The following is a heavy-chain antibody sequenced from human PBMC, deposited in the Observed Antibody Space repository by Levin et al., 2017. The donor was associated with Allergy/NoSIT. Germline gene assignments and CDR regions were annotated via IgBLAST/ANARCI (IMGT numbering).Heavy chain of an antibody. Sequence: PGGSLRLSCAASGFSFNNYAMSWVRQAPGKGLEWVSGISGSSGGTYYADPVKGRFTFSRDNSKSTLYLQMNSLRAEATALYYCVKAGYVATMWHAFDIWGQGTMVTVSS. J-gene: IGHJ3*02. CDR3: VKAGYVATMWHAFDI. CDR1: GFSFNNYA. V-gene: IGHV3-23*01. D-gene: IGHD5-12*01. CDR2: ISGSSGGT.